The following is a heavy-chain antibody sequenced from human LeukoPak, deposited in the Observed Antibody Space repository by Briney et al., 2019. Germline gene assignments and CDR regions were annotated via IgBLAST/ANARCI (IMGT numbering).Heavy chain of an antibody. J-gene: IGHJ4*02. CDR3: ARGSGSYGRDVEY. Sequence: GGSLRLSCVASGFTFGNYGLRWVRQAPGKGLEWVSAISGGGASTDYAESVKGRFTISRDNSKNTLFLRMNSLRADDTAVYYCARGSGSYGRDVEYWGQGTLVTVSS. CDR1: GFTFGNYG. D-gene: IGHD3-10*01. CDR2: ISGGGAST. V-gene: IGHV3-23*01.